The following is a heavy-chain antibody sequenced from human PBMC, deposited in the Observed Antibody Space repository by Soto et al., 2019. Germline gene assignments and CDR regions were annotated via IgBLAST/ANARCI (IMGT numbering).Heavy chain of an antibody. CDR3: ATPQNSYDSSGYYYVPPDY. V-gene: IGHV3-48*02. D-gene: IGHD3-22*01. CDR1: GFTFSSYS. J-gene: IGHJ4*02. Sequence: GGSLRLSCAASGFTFSSYSMNWVRQAPGKGLEWVSYISSSSSTIYYADSVKGRFTISRDNAKNSLYLQMNSLRDEDTAVYYCATPQNSYDSSGYYYVPPDYWGQGTLVTVS. CDR2: ISSSSSTI.